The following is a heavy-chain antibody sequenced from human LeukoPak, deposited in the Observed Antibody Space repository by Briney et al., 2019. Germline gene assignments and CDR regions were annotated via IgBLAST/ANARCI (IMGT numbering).Heavy chain of an antibody. D-gene: IGHD3-10*01. J-gene: IGHJ3*02. CDR2: ILDNGGDT. CDR1: GFTFDDDG. Sequence: GGSLRLSCAASGFTFDDDGMTWVRQAPGKGLQWVSGILDNGGDTFYADSVKGRFTISRDNAKNSLYLQMNSLRAEDTALYYCARDTHYYGSGSPAFDIWGQGTMVTVSS. CDR3: ARDTHYYGSGSPAFDI. V-gene: IGHV3-20*04.